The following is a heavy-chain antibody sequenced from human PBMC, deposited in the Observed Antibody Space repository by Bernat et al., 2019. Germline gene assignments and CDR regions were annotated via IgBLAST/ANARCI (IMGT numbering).Heavy chain of an antibody. CDR1: GFTFSNYG. CDR3: ASDGGYGFYEVCAF. V-gene: IGHV3-33*01. J-gene: IGHJ4*02. Sequence: QVQLVESGGGVVQPGRSLRLSCAASGFTFSNYGMHWVRQAPGKGLEWVAVVWYDGSNKYYTDSVKGRFTISRDNSNNTLYLRLNSLRAEDTAVYFCASDGGYGFYEVCAFWRQGALVTVS. D-gene: IGHD5/OR15-5a*01. CDR2: VWYDGSNK.